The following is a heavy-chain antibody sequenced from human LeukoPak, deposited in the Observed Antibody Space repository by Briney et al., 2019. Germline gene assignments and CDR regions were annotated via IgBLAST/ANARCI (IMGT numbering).Heavy chain of an antibody. CDR2: IYTSGST. Sequence: SETLSLTCTVSGGFISSYYWSWIRQPAGKGLKWIGRIYTSGSTNYNPSLKSRVTMSVDTSKNQFSLKLSSVTAADTAVYYCARGPFTMLRGADNWFDPWGQGTLVTVSS. J-gene: IGHJ5*02. D-gene: IGHD3-10*01. V-gene: IGHV4-4*07. CDR1: GGFISSYY. CDR3: ARGPFTMLRGADNWFDP.